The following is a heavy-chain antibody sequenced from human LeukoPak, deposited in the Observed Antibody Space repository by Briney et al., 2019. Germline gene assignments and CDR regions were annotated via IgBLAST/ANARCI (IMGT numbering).Heavy chain of an antibody. D-gene: IGHD3-22*01. CDR3: AGGPSYYYDSRWFDP. CDR1: EGTFKNYA. CDR2: ISGTGGTT. J-gene: IGHJ5*02. Sequence: GGSLRLSCAASEGTFKNYAISWGRQAPGKGLDWVSAISGTGGTTYYADSVKGRFTISRDNSKNTLYLQMNSLRAAYTAVYYCAGGPSYYYDSRWFDPWGQGTLVTVSS. V-gene: IGHV3-23*01.